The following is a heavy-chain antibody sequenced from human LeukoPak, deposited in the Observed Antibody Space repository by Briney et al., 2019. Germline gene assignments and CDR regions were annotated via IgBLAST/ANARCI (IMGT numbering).Heavy chain of an antibody. J-gene: IGHJ6*02. Sequence: SETLSLTCTVSGGSISSSSYYWGWIRQPPGKGLEWIGSIYYSGSTYYNPSLKSRVTISVDTSKNQFSLKLSSVTAADTAVYYCARARSGGSYFRYYYGMDVWGQGTTVTVSS. D-gene: IGHD1-26*01. CDR1: GGSISSSSYY. CDR3: ARARSGGSYFRYYYGMDV. CDR2: IYYSGST. V-gene: IGHV4-39*01.